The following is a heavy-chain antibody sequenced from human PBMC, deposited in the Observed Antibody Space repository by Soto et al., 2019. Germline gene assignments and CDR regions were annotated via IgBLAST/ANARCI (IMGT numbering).Heavy chain of an antibody. CDR2: ISGSGSII. CDR1: GFTFSDDY. D-gene: IGHD3-22*01. J-gene: IGHJ3*02. Sequence: QVQLVESGGGLVKPGGSLRLSCAASGFTFSDDYMSWIRQAPGKGLEWVSYISGSGSIIYYADSVKGRFTISRDNAKNSLYLQMNSLRAEDTAVYYCARDGDYYDSSGYFLRDAFDIWGQGTMVTVSS. CDR3: ARDGDYYDSSGYFLRDAFDI. V-gene: IGHV3-11*01.